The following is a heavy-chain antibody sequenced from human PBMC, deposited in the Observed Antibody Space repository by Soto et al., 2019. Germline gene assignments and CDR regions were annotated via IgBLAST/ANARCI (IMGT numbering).Heavy chain of an antibody. CDR3: ARENVLSYVDTAMVDYFDY. CDR2: ISGYNGDT. CDR1: GYTFNTYS. D-gene: IGHD5-18*01. V-gene: IGHV1-18*01. J-gene: IGHJ4*02. Sequence: ASVKVSCKASGYTFNTYSISWVRQAPGQGLEWMGWISGYNGDTHYAQKFQGRVTMTTDTSTSTAYMELRSLRSDDTAMYYCARENVLSYVDTAMVDYFDYWGQGTLVTVSS.